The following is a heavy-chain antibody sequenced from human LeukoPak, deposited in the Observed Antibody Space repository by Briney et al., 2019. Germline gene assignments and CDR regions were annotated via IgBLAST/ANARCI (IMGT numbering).Heavy chain of an antibody. J-gene: IGHJ4*02. V-gene: IGHV3-30*18. CDR1: GFTFSSYG. D-gene: IGHD4-17*01. CDR3: AKAQGGDYVDY. CDR2: ISYDGSNK. Sequence: GGSLRLSCAASGFTFSSYGMHWVRQAPSKGLEWVAVISYDGSNKYYADSVKGRFTISRDNSKNTLYLQMNSLRAEDTAVYYCAKAQGGDYVDYWGQGTLVTVSS.